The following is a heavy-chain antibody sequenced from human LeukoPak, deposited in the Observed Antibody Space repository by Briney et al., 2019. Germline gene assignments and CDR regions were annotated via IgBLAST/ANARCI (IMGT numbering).Heavy chain of an antibody. J-gene: IGHJ4*02. Sequence: SQTLSLTCAISGDSVSSNGASWNWIRQSPSRGLEWLGRTYYRSQQWHSDYAPSVKGRVTLNPDTSKNQFSLQLNSMTPEDTAVYYCGRETDFGVVTNWGQGTLVTVSS. CDR1: GDSVSSNGAS. CDR2: TYYRSQQWHS. CDR3: GRETDFGVVTN. V-gene: IGHV6-1*01. D-gene: IGHD3-3*01.